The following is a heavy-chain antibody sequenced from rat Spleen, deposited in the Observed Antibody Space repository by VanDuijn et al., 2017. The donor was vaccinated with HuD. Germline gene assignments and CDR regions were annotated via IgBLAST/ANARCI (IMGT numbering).Heavy chain of an antibody. J-gene: IGHJ2*01. D-gene: IGHD1-8*01. CDR2: ISYDGSST. CDR3: AREDYSSSS. V-gene: IGHV5-25*01. CDR1: GFTFSNYD. Sequence: EVQLVESGGGLVQPGRSMKLSCAASGFTFSNYDMAWVRQAPTKGLEWVASISYDGSSTYYRDSVKGRFTISRDNAKSTLYMQMDSLRSEDTATYYCAREDYSSSSWGQGVMVTVSS.